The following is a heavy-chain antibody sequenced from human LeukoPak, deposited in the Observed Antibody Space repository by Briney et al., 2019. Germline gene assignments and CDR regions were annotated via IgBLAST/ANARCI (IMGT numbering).Heavy chain of an antibody. Sequence: SQTLSLTCTVSGGSISSGGYYWSWIRQHPGKGLEWIGYIYYSGSTYYNPSLKSRVAISVDTSKNQFSLKLSSVTAADTAVYYCARTEAAAACNQIFDYWGQGTLVTVSS. J-gene: IGHJ4*02. CDR3: ARTEAAAACNQIFDY. D-gene: IGHD6-13*01. V-gene: IGHV4-31*03. CDR1: GGSISSGGYY. CDR2: IYYSGST.